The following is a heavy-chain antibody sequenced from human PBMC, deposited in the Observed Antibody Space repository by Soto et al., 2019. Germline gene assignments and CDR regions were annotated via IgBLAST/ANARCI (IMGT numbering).Heavy chain of an antibody. CDR3: ARDDGIAVADLSFDY. CDR1: GFTFSSYG. D-gene: IGHD6-19*01. J-gene: IGHJ4*02. V-gene: IGHV3-33*01. Sequence: GGSLRLSCAASGFTFSSYGMHWVRQAPGKGLEWVAVIWYDGSNKYYADSVKGRFTISRDNSKNTLYLQMNSLRAEDTAVYYCARDDGIAVADLSFDYWGQGTLVTVSS. CDR2: IWYDGSNK.